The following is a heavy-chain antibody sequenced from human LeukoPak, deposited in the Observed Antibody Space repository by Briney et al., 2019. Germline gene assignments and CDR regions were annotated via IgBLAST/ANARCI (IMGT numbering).Heavy chain of an antibody. CDR2: INSDGSRA. J-gene: IGHJ4*02. D-gene: IGHD2/OR15-2a*01. CDR3: GSFGVIWEVDY. CDR1: GLPFSGYW. Sequence: GGSLRLSCAASGLPFSGYWMHWVRQAPGKGLEWVSRINSDGSRADYADSVKGRFTISRDNAKNTLYLQMNSLRAEDTAVYHCGSFGVIWEVDYWGQGTLVTVSS. V-gene: IGHV3-74*01.